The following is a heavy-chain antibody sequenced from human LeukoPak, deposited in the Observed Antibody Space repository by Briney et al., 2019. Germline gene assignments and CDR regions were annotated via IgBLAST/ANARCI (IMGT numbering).Heavy chain of an antibody. V-gene: IGHV1-18*01. CDR2: INAYNGNS. CDR3: ARGGRGNFDY. CDR1: GYTFTTYH. J-gene: IGHJ4*02. Sequence: ASVKVSCKASGYTFTTYHINWVRQAPGQGLEWMGRINAYNGNSNYEQKLQGRVIMTTDTSTSTVYMELRSLRSDDTAVYYCARGGRGNFDYSGQGTLVTVSS. D-gene: IGHD3-10*01.